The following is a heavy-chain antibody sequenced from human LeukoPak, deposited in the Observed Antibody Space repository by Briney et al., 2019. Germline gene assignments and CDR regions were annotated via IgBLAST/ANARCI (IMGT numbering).Heavy chain of an antibody. J-gene: IGHJ1*01. CDR1: GFTFSSSW. CDR3: VRGPNSSSWYGSEYFQH. D-gene: IGHD6-13*01. CDR2: IKSDGTVT. Sequence: PGGSLRLSCAASGFTFSSSWMHWVRQAPGKGLVWVSRIKSDGTVTTDGDSVKGRFTISRDNAKNTLYLQMNSLRVDDTAVYYCVRGPNSSSWYGSEYFQHWGQGTLVTVSS. V-gene: IGHV3-74*01.